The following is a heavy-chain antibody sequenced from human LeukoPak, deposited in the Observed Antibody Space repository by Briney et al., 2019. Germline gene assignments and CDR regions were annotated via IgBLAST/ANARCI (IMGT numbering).Heavy chain of an antibody. V-gene: IGHV3-30*18. J-gene: IGHJ4*02. CDR3: AKDLALLWFGGFADY. CDR2: ISYDGGNK. CDR1: GFTFSSYG. D-gene: IGHD3-10*01. Sequence: GRSLRLSCAASGFTFSSYGMHWVRQAPGKGLEWVAVISYDGGNKYYADSVKGRFTISRDNSKNTLYLQMNSLRAEDTAVYYCAKDLALLWFGGFADYWGQGTLVTVSS.